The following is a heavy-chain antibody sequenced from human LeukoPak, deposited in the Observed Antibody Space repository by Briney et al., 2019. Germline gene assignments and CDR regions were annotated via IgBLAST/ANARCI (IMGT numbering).Heavy chain of an antibody. D-gene: IGHD2-2*01. V-gene: IGHV1-69*13. CDR2: IIPIFGTA. CDR3: ARGLGYCSSTSCPYINDY. CDR1: GGTFSSYA. J-gene: IGHJ4*02. Sequence: SVKVSCKAFGGTFSSYAISWVRQAPGQGLEWMGGIIPIFGTANYAQKFQGRVTITADESTSTAYMELSSLRSEDTAVYYCARGLGYCSSTSCPYINDYWGQGTLVTVSS.